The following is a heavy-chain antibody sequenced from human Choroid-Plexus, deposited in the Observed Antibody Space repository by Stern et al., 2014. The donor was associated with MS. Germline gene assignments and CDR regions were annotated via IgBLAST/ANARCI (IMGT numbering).Heavy chain of an antibody. Sequence: VQLVASGSELKKPGASVKVSCRASGYNLTTYDINWVRQAPGQGLEWMGWINPKTGNPTFAQGFTGRFVFSLDTSINTAFLQISSLKAEDSALYYCATWGAGSSPPLFYWGQGTLVTVSS. V-gene: IGHV7-4-1*02. CDR1: GYNLTTYD. J-gene: IGHJ4*02. CDR3: ATWGAGSSPPLFY. D-gene: IGHD6-6*01. CDR2: INPKTGNP.